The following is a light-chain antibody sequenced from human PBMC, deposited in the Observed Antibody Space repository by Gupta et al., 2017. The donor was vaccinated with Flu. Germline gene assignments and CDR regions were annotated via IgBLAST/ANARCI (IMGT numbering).Light chain of an antibody. J-gene: IGKJ4*01. CDR3: HQRSNWPLT. V-gene: IGKV3-11*01. CDR2: DAS. Sequence: EIVLTQSPATLSLSPGERATLSCRASQSVSTYLSWYQQTPGQAPRLLIYDASDRATGIPARFSGSGSGTDFTLTISSLEPEDFAVYYCHQRSNWPLTFGGGTKVEI. CDR1: QSVSTY.